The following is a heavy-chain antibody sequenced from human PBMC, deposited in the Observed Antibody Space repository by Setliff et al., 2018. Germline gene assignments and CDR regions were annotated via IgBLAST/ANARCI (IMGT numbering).Heavy chain of an antibody. CDR2: TYYGGNT. V-gene: IGHV4-39*07. CDR3: ARGGTYRYFDY. Sequence: SETLSLTCTVSGASISGNSYYWAWIRQPPGKGLEWIASTYYGGNTYYNPSLKSRVTMSVDTSKSQFSLKLTSVTAADTAVYYCARGGTYRYFDYWGQGALVTVSS. CDR1: GASISGNSYY. J-gene: IGHJ4*02.